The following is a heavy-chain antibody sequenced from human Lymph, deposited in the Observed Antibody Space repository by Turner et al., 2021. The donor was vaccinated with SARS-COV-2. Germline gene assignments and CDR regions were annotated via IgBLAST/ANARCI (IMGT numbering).Heavy chain of an antibody. J-gene: IGHJ6*02. CDR2: IIPIIVKA. CDR1: GGTFSRYHA. Sequence: QVQLVQSGAEVQKPGSSVKLSCKASGGTFSRYHAIHWVRQAPGQGLEWMGGIIPIIVKANDANKFQGRVTITADESTNTAYMEMSSLRSEDTAVYYRARERGSISGAVRGMDVWGQGTTVTVSS. CDR3: ARERGSISGAVRGMDV. D-gene: IGHD7-27*01. V-gene: IGHV1-69*01.